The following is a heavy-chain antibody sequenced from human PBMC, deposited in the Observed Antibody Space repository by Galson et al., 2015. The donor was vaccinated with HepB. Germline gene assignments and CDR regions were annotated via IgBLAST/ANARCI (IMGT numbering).Heavy chain of an antibody. CDR3: ARQEAAWVARSYYYYGMDV. V-gene: IGHV5-51*01. CDR1: GYSFTSYW. Sequence: QSGAEVKKPGESLKISCKGSGYSFTSYWIGWVRQMPGKGLEWMGIIYPGDSDTRYSPSFQGQVTISADKSISTAYLQWSSLKASDTAMYYCARQEAAWVARSYYYYGMDVWGQGTTVTVSS. CDR2: IYPGDSDT. D-gene: IGHD6-13*01. J-gene: IGHJ6*02.